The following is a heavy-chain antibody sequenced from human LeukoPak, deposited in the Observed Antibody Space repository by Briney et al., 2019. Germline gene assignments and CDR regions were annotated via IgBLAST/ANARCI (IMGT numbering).Heavy chain of an antibody. CDR2: ISSSSNYK. J-gene: IGHJ4*02. V-gene: IGHV3-21*01. CDR3: ARDRHYYDSSGYLGD. D-gene: IGHD3-22*01. Sequence: GGSLRLSCAASGFTFSSYSMNWVRQAPGKELEWVSSISSSSNYKYYADSVKGRFTISRDNAKKSVFLQMNSLRAEDTAVYYCARDRHYYDSSGYLGDWGQGTLVSVSS. CDR1: GFTFSSYS.